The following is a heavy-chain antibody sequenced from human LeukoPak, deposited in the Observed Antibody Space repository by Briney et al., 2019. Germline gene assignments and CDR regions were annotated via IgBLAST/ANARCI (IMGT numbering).Heavy chain of an antibody. J-gene: IGHJ5*02. CDR3: ARFIVVVPAAIGWFDP. CDR1: GGSISSGSYY. V-gene: IGHV4-61*02. Sequence: ASETLSLTCTVSGGSISSGSYYWSWIRQPAGKGLEWIGRMYTSGSTNYNPSLKSRVTISVDKSKIQFSLKLSSVTAADTAVYYCARFIVVVPAAIGWFDPWGQGTLVTVSS. CDR2: MYTSGST. D-gene: IGHD2-2*01.